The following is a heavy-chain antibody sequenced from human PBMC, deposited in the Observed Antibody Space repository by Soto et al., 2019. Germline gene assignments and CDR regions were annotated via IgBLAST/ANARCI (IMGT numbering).Heavy chain of an antibody. CDR1: GFTFSSYE. V-gene: IGHV3-48*03. CDR2: ISSSGSTI. CDR3: ARGSYDYIWGRSYYGMDV. Sequence: EVQLVESGGGLVQPGGSLRLSCGASGFTFSSYEMNWVRQAPGKGLEWVSYISSSGSTIYYADSVKGRFTISRDNAKNSLYLQINSLRAEDTAVSYCARGSYDYIWGRSYYGMDVWGQGTTVTVSS. D-gene: IGHD3-16*01. J-gene: IGHJ6*02.